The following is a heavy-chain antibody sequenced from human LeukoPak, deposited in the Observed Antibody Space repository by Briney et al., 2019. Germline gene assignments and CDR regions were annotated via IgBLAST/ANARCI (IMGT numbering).Heavy chain of an antibody. CDR2: INHSGST. V-gene: IGHV4-34*01. CDR3: AGDYYGSGSYYTLDY. CDR1: GGSFSGYY. D-gene: IGHD3-10*01. J-gene: IGHJ4*02. Sequence: PSETLSLTCAVYGGSFSGYYWSWIRQPPGKGLEWIGEINHSGSTNYNPSLKSRVTISVDTSKNQFSLKLISVTAADTAVYYCAGDYYGSGSYYTLDYWGQGTLVGVCS.